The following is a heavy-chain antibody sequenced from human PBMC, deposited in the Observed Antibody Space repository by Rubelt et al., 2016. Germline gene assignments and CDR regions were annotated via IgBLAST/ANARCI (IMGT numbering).Heavy chain of an antibody. Sequence: KVSCKASGYTFTSYAMNWVRQAPGQGLEWMGWINTNTGNPTYAQGFTGRFVFSLDTSVSTAYLQISSLKAEDTAVYYCARVPYGDYVWGLLGYWGQGTLVTVSS. CDR2: INTNTGNP. CDR1: GYTFTSYA. V-gene: IGHV7-4-1*02. J-gene: IGHJ4*02. CDR3: ARVPYGDYVWGLLGY. D-gene: IGHD3-16*01.